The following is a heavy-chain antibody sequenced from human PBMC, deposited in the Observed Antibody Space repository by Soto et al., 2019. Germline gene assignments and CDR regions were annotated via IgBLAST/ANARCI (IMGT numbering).Heavy chain of an antibody. CDR3: ARAVYDFWSGYPDPHDAFDI. CDR1: GGSISSYY. Sequence: PSETLSLTCTVSGGSISSYYWSWIRQPPGKGLEWIGYIYYSGSTNYNPSLKSRVTISVDTSKNQFSLKLSSVTAADTAVYYCARAVYDFWSGYPDPHDAFDIWGQGTMVTVSS. J-gene: IGHJ3*02. CDR2: IYYSGST. D-gene: IGHD3-3*01. V-gene: IGHV4-59*01.